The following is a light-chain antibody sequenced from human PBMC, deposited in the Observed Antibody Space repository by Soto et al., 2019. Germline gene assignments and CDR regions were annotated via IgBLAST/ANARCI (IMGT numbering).Light chain of an antibody. CDR1: ALPKQY. J-gene: IGLJ2*01. CDR2: KDS. Sequence: SYELTQPPSVSVSPGQTARITCSGDALPKQYAYWYQQKPGQAPVLVIYKDSERPSGIPERFSGSSSGTTVTLTISGVQAEDEGDYYCQSADSSGTYVGFGGGNQLAVL. V-gene: IGLV3-25*02. CDR3: QSADSSGTYVG.